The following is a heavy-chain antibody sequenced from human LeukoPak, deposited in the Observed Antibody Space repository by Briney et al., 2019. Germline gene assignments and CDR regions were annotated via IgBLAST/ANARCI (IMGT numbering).Heavy chain of an antibody. Sequence: GGSLRLSCAASGFTFSSYAMHWVRQAPGKGLEWVAVISYDGSNKYYADSVKGRFTISRDNSKNTLYLQMNSLRAEDTAVYYCARLPAAKRITIFGVVLVWGKGTTVTVSS. CDR1: GFTFSSYA. V-gene: IGHV3-30-3*01. D-gene: IGHD3-3*01. CDR3: ARLPAAKRITIFGVVLV. J-gene: IGHJ6*04. CDR2: ISYDGSNK.